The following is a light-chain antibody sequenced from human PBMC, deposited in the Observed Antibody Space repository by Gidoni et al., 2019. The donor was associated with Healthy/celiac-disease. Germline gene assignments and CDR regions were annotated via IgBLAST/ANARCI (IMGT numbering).Light chain of an antibody. V-gene: IGKV1-6*01. CDR3: LQDYNYPLT. J-gene: IGKJ2*01. CDR2: AAS. CDR1: QGIRND. Sequence: AIQMTQSPSSLSASVGDRVTINCRASQGIRNDLGWYQQKPGKAPKLLIYAASSLQSGVPSRFNCSGSGTDFTLPISSLQHEDFATYYCLQDYNYPLTFGQGTKLEIK.